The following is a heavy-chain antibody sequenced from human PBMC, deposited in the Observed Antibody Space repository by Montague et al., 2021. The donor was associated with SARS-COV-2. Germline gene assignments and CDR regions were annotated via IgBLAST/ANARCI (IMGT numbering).Heavy chain of an antibody. CDR2: TYWDDDK. D-gene: IGHD3-3*01. Sequence: PALVKPTQTLTLTCTFSGFSLSTSGVGVGWIRQPPGKALEWLALTYWDDDKRYSPSLKSRLTITKDTSKNQVVLTMTNMDPVDTATYYCARRITIYAFDIWGRGTTVTVSS. CDR3: ARRITIYAFDI. CDR1: GFSLSTSGVG. V-gene: IGHV2-5*02. J-gene: IGHJ3*02.